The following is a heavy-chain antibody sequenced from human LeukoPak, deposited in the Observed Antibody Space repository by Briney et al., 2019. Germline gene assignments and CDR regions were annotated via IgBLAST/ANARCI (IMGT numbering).Heavy chain of an antibody. J-gene: IGHJ4*02. CDR1: GFTFTSYG. CDR3: AKGSSGWSIDY. V-gene: IGHV3-30*02. CDR2: MRYDGGNE. D-gene: IGHD6-19*01. Sequence: GGSLRLSCAASGFTFTSYGMHWVRQAPGKGLEWVALMRYDGGNEYYTDSVKGRFTISRDNSKNTLYLQMNGLRAEDTAVYYCAKGSSGWSIDYWGQGTLVTVSS.